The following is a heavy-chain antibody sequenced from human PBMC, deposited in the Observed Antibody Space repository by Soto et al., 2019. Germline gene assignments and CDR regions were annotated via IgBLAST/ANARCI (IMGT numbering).Heavy chain of an antibody. J-gene: IGHJ3*02. CDR1: GFTFSSYW. Sequence: GGSLRLSCAASGFTFSSYWMHWVRQAPGKGLVWVSRINSDGSSTSYADSVKGRFTISRDNAKNTLYLQMNSLRAEDTAVYYCARAGRRAVVKHDAFDIWGQGTMVTVSS. CDR2: INSDGSST. D-gene: IGHD2-2*01. CDR3: ARAGRRAVVKHDAFDI. V-gene: IGHV3-74*01.